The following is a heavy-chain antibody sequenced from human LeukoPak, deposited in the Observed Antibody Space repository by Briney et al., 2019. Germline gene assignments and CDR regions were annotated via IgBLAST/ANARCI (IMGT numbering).Heavy chain of an antibody. J-gene: IGHJ6*02. V-gene: IGHV3-33*01. CDR2: IWYDGSNK. CDR3: ASPQLRYFDWYLYGMDV. D-gene: IGHD3-9*01. Sequence: GRSLRLSCAASGFTFSSYGMHWVRQAPGKGLEWVAVIWYDGSNKYYADSVKGRFTISRDNSKNTLYLQMNSLRAEDTAVYYCASPQLRYFDWYLYGMDVWGQGTTVTVSS. CDR1: GFTFSSYG.